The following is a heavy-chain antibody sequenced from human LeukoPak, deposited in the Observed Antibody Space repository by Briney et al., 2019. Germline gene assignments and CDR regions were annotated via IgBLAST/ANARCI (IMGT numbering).Heavy chain of an antibody. Sequence: ASVKVSCKASGGTFSSYAISWVRQAPGQGLEWVGGIIPIFGTANYAQKFQGRVTITADKSTSTAYMELSSLRSEDTAVYYCASCVGYCSGGSCYSPCYYYYMDVWGKGTTATVSS. CDR3: ASCVGYCSGGSCYSPCYYYYMDV. CDR2: IIPIFGTA. J-gene: IGHJ6*03. D-gene: IGHD2-15*01. CDR1: GGTFSSYA. V-gene: IGHV1-69*06.